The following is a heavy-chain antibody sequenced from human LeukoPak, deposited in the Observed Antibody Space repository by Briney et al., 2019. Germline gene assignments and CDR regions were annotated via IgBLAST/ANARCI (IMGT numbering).Heavy chain of an antibody. CDR1: GGSISSSSYY. CDR3: ARGVYGSRYYYYYMDV. CDR2: IYYSGST. V-gene: IGHV4-39*07. D-gene: IGHD3-10*01. J-gene: IGHJ6*03. Sequence: SETLSLTCTVSGGSISSSSYYWGWIRQPPGKGLEWIGSIYYSGSTYYNPSLKSRVTMSVDTSKNQFSLKLTSVTAADTAMYYCARGVYGSRYYYYYMDVWGKGTMVTVSS.